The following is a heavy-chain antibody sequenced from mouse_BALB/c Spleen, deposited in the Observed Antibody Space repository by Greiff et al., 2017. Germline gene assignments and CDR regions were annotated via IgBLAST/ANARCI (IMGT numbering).Heavy chain of an antibody. V-gene: IGHV1S22*01. Sequence: LQQPGSELVRPGASVKLSCKASGYTFTSYWMHWVKQRPGQGLEWIGNIYPGSGSTNYDEKFKSKATLTVDTSSSTAYMQLSSLTSEDSAVYYWTRVGYYGSSYGPFAYWGQGTLVTVSA. CDR2: IYPGSGST. CDR3: TRVGYYGSSYGPFAY. CDR1: GYTFTSYW. J-gene: IGHJ3*01. D-gene: IGHD1-1*01.